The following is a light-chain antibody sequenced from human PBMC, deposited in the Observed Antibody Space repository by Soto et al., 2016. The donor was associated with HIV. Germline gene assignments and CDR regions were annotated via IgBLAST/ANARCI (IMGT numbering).Light chain of an antibody. J-gene: IGLJ3*02. CDR1: DLRSKI. Sequence: SYVLTQPPSLSVAPGKTARITCGGNDLRSKIVHWYQQKPGQAPVLVVYDDSDRPSGIPERISGSNSGNTATLTITRVEAGDEADYYCQVWHSDSDHWVFGGGTKLTVL. CDR2: DDS. V-gene: IGLV3-21*03. CDR3: QVWHSDSDHWV.